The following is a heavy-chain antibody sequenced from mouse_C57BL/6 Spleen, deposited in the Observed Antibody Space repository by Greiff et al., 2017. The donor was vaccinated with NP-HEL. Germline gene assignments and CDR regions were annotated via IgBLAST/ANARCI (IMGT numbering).Heavy chain of an antibody. CDR1: GYSITNGYY. D-gene: IGHD1-1*01. V-gene: IGHV3-6*01. Sequence: EVKLEESGPGLVKPSQSLSLTCSVTGYSITNGYYWNWIRQFPGNKLEWMGYISYDGSNNYNPSLKNRISITRDTSKNQFFLKLNSVTTEDTATYYCAREGTTVVEGRYFDYWGQGTTLTVSS. CDR3: AREGTTVVEGRYFDY. J-gene: IGHJ2*01. CDR2: ISYDGSN.